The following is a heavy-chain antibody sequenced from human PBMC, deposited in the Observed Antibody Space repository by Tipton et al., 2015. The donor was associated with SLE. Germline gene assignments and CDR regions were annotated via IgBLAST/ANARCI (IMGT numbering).Heavy chain of an antibody. CDR2: ISSSSSYI. D-gene: IGHD5-24*01. CDR1: GFTFSSYA. Sequence: SLRLSCAASGFTFSSYAMSWVRQAPGKGLEWVSSISSSSSYIYYADSVKGRFTISRDNAKNSLYLQMNSLRAEDTAVYYCASCVGRDGYNSPWFDPWGQGTLVTVSS. CDR3: ASCVGRDGYNSPWFDP. J-gene: IGHJ5*02. V-gene: IGHV3-21*01.